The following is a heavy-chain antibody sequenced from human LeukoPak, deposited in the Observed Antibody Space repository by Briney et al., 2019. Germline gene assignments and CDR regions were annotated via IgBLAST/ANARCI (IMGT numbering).Heavy chain of an antibody. CDR1: GFTFSNAW. Sequence: GGSLRLSCAASGFTFSNAWMSWVRQAPGMGLEWVGRIKSKTDGGTTDYAAPVKGRFTISRDDSNNTLYLQMNSLKTEDTAVYYCTTPAGYYDSSGYYPYYYYGMDVWGQGTTVTVSS. V-gene: IGHV3-15*01. J-gene: IGHJ6*02. CDR2: IKSKTDGGTT. D-gene: IGHD3-22*01. CDR3: TTPAGYYDSSGYYPYYYYGMDV.